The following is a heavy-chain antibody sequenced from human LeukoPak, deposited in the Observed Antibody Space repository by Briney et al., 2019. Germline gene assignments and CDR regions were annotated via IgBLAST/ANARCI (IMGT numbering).Heavy chain of an antibody. CDR1: EFSPTNFW. J-gene: IGHJ6*04. CDR3: ATFVGIVSGTYTVPGGLLV. D-gene: IGHD2-2*03. CDR2: IKHDGTEK. V-gene: IGHV3-7*01. Sequence: GGSLRLSCVASEFSPTNFWMTWVRRAPGKGLEWVANIKHDGTEKFYVDSVEGRFTISRDNAKNSLYLQMNSLRAEDTAVYYCATFVGIVSGTYTVPGGLLVWGKGTTVTVSS.